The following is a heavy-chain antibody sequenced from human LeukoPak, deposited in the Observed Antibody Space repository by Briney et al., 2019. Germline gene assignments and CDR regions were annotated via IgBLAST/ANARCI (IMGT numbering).Heavy chain of an antibody. D-gene: IGHD6-19*01. V-gene: IGHV1-2*02. CDR2: INPNSGGT. CDR3: AQRATSGWYPDY. CDR1: AYTFTGYN. Sequence: ASVKVSFKTPAYTFTGYNTHWMRQAPGQGLEWMGWINPNSGGTSYAQKFQGRVTMTRDTSITTAYMELISLTSDDTAVYYCAQRATSGWYPDYWGQGTLVTVSS. J-gene: IGHJ4*02.